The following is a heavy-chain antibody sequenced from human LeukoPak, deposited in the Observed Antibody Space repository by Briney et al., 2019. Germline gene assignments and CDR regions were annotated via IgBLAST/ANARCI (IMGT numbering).Heavy chain of an antibody. J-gene: IGHJ3*02. CDR2: ISDSGDIT. Sequence: GGSLRLSCAASGFTFSSYAMSWVRQAPGKGLEWVSTISDSGDITYYADSVKGRFTISRDNSKNTLYLQMNSLRAEDTAVYYCAKDRTVTTRGSAFDIWGRGTLGTVSS. D-gene: IGHD4-17*01. V-gene: IGHV3-23*01. CDR3: AKDRTVTTRGSAFDI. CDR1: GFTFSSYA.